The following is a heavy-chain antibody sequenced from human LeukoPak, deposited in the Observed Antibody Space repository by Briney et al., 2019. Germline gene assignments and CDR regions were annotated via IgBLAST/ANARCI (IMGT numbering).Heavy chain of an antibody. CDR1: GFTLSDYY. V-gene: IGHV3-11*06. D-gene: IGHD6-19*01. CDR2: ISDSSSYK. CDR3: ARDGSVADPDY. Sequence: GGSLRLSCAASGFTLSDYYMSWIRQSPGKGLEWVSSISDSSSYKYYADSMKGRFTISRDNAKSSLYLQMNSLRAEDTAVYYCARDGSVADPDYWGQGTLVTVSS. J-gene: IGHJ4*02.